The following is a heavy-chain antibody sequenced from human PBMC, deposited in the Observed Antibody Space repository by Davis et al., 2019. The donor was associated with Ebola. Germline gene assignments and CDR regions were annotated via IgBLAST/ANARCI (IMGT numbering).Heavy chain of an antibody. J-gene: IGHJ4*02. V-gene: IGHV4-34*01. D-gene: IGHD3-10*01. CDR2: INHAGSN. Sequence: SETLSLTCAVYGGSFSDYYWSWIRQSPGKGLEWIGEINHAGSNNLNAALKSRVIISVDTSKNQFSLKLSSLTAADTAVYYCARVRHYSSSGSYSDYWGQGTLVTVSS. CDR1: GGSFSDYY. CDR3: ARVRHYSSSGSYSDY.